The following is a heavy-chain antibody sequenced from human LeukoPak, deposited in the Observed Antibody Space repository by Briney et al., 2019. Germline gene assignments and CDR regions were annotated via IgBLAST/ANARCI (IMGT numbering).Heavy chain of an antibody. D-gene: IGHD1-26*01. CDR2: INHSGST. CDR1: GGSFSGYY. Sequence: SETLSLTCAVYGGSFSGYYWSWIRQLPGKGLEWIGEINHSGSTNYNPSLKSRVTISVDTSKNQLSLKLSSVTAADTAVYYCARGRLVGATSYFDYWGQGTLVTVSS. CDR3: ARGRLVGATSYFDY. J-gene: IGHJ4*02. V-gene: IGHV4-34*01.